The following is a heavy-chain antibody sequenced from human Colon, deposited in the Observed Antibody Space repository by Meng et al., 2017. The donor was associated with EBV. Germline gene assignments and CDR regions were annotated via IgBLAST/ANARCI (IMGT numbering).Heavy chain of an antibody. CDR1: GSSISSGDYS. CDR2: IYHGGTT. J-gene: IGHJ5*02. D-gene: IGHD2-21*02. CDR3: ARGPYCGGDCYWFDP. Sequence: ESDSGLVQLSQSLSLTCAVSGSSISSGDYSWNWIRKPPGQGLEWIGYIYHGGTTYNTSLKSRVTISVDNSKNQFSLRLTSVTAADTAVYYCARGPYCGGDCYWFDPWGQGTLVTVSS. V-gene: IGHV4-30-2*01.